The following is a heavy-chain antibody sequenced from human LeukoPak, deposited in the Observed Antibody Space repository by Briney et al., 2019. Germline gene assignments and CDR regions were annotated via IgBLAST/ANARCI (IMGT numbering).Heavy chain of an antibody. Sequence: PGGSLRLSCAASGFTFSSYWMSWVRQAPGKGVEWVANIKQDGREKYYVDSVKGRFTISRDNAKNSLYLQMNSLRAEDTAVYYCARDERFLEWLHHYYYYYMDVWGKGTTVTVSS. V-gene: IGHV3-7*01. CDR1: GFTFSSYW. J-gene: IGHJ6*03. D-gene: IGHD3-3*01. CDR2: IKQDGREK. CDR3: ARDERFLEWLHHYYYYYMDV.